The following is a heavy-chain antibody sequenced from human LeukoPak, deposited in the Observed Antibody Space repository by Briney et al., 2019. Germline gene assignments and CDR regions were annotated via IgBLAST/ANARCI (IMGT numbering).Heavy chain of an antibody. V-gene: IGHV4-34*01. Sequence: PSETLSLTCTLAGGSISSYYWSWIRQPPGKGLEWIGEINHSGSTNYNPSLKSRVTISVDTSKNQFSLKLSSVTAADTAVYYCARGPTVLRYFDWLPGPFVYWGQGTLVTVSS. CDR1: GGSISSYY. D-gene: IGHD3-9*01. CDR2: INHSGST. CDR3: ARGPTVLRYFDWLPGPFVY. J-gene: IGHJ4*02.